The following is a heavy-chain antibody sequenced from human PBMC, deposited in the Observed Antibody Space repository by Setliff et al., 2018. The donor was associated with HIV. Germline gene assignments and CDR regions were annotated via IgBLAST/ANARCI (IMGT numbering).Heavy chain of an antibody. D-gene: IGHD2-15*01. CDR1: GFTFSSFG. CDR2: IWYDGSNK. CDR3: VKEDITYDS. Sequence: PGGSLRLSCAASGFTFSSFGMHWVRQAPGMGLEWVAVIWYDGSNKKYEESVKGRFTISRDNAKNMLYLQMNSLRPEDTAVYYCVKEDITYDSWGQGTLVTVSS. J-gene: IGHJ4*02. V-gene: IGHV3-30*02.